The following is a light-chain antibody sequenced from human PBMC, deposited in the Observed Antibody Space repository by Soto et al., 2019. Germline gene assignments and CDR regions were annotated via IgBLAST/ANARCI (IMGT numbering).Light chain of an antibody. CDR3: QHYNSWPRIA. J-gene: IGKJ5*01. CDR2: GAS. Sequence: EIVLTQSPVTLSVSPGERATLFCRASQSASTNLAWYQHKPGQAPRLLIYGASTRATAIPARFSGSGSRTEFTLTINSLESEDFAVYYCQHYNSWPRIAFGQGTRLEIK. V-gene: IGKV3-15*01. CDR1: QSASTN.